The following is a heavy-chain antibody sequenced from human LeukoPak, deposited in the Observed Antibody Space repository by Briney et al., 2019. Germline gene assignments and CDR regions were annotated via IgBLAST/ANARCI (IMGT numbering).Heavy chain of an antibody. J-gene: IGHJ4*02. Sequence: PGGSLRLSCAASGFTFSDYYMSWIRQAPGKGLEWVSYISSSGSTIYYADSVKGRFTISRDNAKNSLYLQMNSLRAEDTAVYYCARDPDDYYDFWSGYPDYWGQGTLVTVFS. D-gene: IGHD3-3*01. CDR3: ARDPDDYYDFWSGYPDY. CDR2: ISSSGSTI. CDR1: GFTFSDYY. V-gene: IGHV3-11*04.